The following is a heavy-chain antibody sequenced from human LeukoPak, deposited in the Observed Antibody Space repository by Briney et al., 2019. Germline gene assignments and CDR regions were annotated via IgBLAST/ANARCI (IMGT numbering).Heavy chain of an antibody. V-gene: IGHV5-51*01. CDR1: GYSFTSYW. Sequence: GESLKISCKGSGYSFTSYWIGWVRQMPGKGLEWMGIIHPGDSDTRYSPSFQGQVTISADKSITTAYLQWSSLKASDTAIYYCARAGTYYYYHMDVWGKGTTVTVFS. J-gene: IGHJ6*03. CDR2: IHPGDSDT. D-gene: IGHD6-19*01. CDR3: ARAGTYYYYHMDV.